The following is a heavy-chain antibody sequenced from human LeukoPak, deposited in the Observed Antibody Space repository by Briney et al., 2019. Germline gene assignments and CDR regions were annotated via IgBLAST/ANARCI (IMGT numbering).Heavy chain of an antibody. Sequence: SETLSLTCTVSGGSISSYYWSWIRQPPGKGLEWIGYIYYSGSTNYNPSLKSRVTISVDTSKNQFSLKLSSVTAADTAVYYCARVEQGSGGQDYWGQGTLVTVSS. V-gene: IGHV4-59*08. J-gene: IGHJ4*02. CDR3: ARVEQGSGGQDY. CDR1: GGSISSYY. CDR2: IYYSGST. D-gene: IGHD3-10*01.